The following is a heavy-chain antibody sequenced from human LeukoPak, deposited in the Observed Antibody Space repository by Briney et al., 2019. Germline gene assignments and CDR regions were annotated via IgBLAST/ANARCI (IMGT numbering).Heavy chain of an antibody. CDR2: ISGSGDST. J-gene: IGHJ4*02. V-gene: IGHV3-23*01. Sequence: GGSLRLSCAASGFTFTTYAMSWVRQAPGKGLDWVSGISGSGDSTYYADSVKGRFTISRDNSQNTLYLQMNNLRAEDTAVYYCAKVRLFGVVPGENFDYWGQGTLVTVSS. D-gene: IGHD3-3*01. CDR3: AKVRLFGVVPGENFDY. CDR1: GFTFTTYA.